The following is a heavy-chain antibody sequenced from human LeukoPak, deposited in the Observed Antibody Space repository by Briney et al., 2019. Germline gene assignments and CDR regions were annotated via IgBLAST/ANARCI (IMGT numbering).Heavy chain of an antibody. J-gene: IGHJ4*02. CDR1: GGSISSSSYY. Sequence: SETLSLTCTVSGGSISSSSYYWGWIRQPPGKGLEWIVSIYYSGSTYYNPSLKSRVTISVDTSKNQFSLKLSSVTAADTAVYYCASPSVGPKTYYYDSSGYLVDYWGQGTLVTVSS. D-gene: IGHD3-22*01. CDR3: ASPSVGPKTYYYDSSGYLVDY. CDR2: IYYSGST. V-gene: IGHV4-39*01.